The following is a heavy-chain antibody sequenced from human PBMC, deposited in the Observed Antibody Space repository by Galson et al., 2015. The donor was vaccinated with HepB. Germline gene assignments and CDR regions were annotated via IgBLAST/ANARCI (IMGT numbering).Heavy chain of an antibody. D-gene: IGHD3-10*01. CDR3: ARRISLVRGIITKPDYYYGMDV. CDR1: EFTFSSYW. CDR2: INPDGSET. V-gene: IGHV3-7*03. J-gene: IGHJ6*02. Sequence: SLRLSCAASEFTFSSYWMNWVRQAPGKGLEWVANINPDGSETHYAASLKGRFTISRDNAKNSLYLQMDSLRAEDTAVYYCARRISLVRGIITKPDYYYGMDVWGQGTTVTVAS.